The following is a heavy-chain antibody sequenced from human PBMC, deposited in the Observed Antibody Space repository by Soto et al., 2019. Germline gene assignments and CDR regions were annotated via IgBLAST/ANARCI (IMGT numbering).Heavy chain of an antibody. CDR2: LSYDGSSI. CDR3: AKDDTWNYGGFEY. CDR1: GFTFSSYG. J-gene: IGHJ4*02. V-gene: IGHV3-30*18. D-gene: IGHD1-7*01. Sequence: QVHLVESGGGVVQPGRSLRLSCAASGFTFSSYGMHWVRQAPGKGLEWLTVLSYDGSSIYYADSVKGRFTISRDNSKNTLYLQMNSLRAEDTAVYYCAKDDTWNYGGFEYWGQGTLVIVSS.